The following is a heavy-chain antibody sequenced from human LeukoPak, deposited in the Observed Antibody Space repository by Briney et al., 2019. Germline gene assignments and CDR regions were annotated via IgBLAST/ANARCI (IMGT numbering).Heavy chain of an antibody. D-gene: IGHD3-10*01. V-gene: IGHV3-53*01. CDR3: ARLTGGVAGGFDH. Sequence: PGGSLRLSRAASGFTVNNYFMSWVRQAPGKGLEWVAVMYSGGNTYYADSVKGRFTISRDNSKNTLYLQMNSLRAEDTAVYYCARLTGGVAGGFDHWGQGTLVTVSS. CDR2: MYSGGNT. J-gene: IGHJ4*02. CDR1: GFTVNNYF.